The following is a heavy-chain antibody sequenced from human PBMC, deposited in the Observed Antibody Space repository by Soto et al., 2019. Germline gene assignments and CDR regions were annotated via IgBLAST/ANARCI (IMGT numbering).Heavy chain of an antibody. CDR1: GFTFSSYW. D-gene: IGHD6-19*01. Sequence: EVQLVESGGGLVQPGGSLRLSCAASGFTFSSYWMSWVRQAPGKGLEWVANIKQDGSEKYYVDSVKGRFTISRDNAKNSLYLQMNSLRAEDTAVYYCASVEYSSGTRFPYYYYYMDVWGKGTTVTVSS. V-gene: IGHV3-7*01. J-gene: IGHJ6*03. CDR3: ASVEYSSGTRFPYYYYYMDV. CDR2: IKQDGSEK.